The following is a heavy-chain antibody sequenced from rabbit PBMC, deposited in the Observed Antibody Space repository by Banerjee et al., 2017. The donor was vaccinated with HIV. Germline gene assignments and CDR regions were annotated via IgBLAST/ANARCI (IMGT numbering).Heavy chain of an antibody. CDR3: ARNFDL. Sequence: QEQLEESGGDLVKPEGSLTLTCTASGFSFSNKYVMCWVRQAPGKGLEWIGCIYTGDGSTYYASWVNGRFTLSRENNQNTVTLQMTSLTAADTATYFCARNFDLWGQGTLVTVS. J-gene: IGHJ4*01. V-gene: IGHV1S47*01. CDR1: GFSFSNKYV. CDR2: IYTGDGST.